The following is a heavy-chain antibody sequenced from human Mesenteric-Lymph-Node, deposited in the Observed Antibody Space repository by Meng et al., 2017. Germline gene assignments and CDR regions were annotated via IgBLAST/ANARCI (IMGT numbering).Heavy chain of an antibody. V-gene: IGHV4-4*02. CDR3: ASSDYYRSDY. J-gene: IGHJ4*02. CDR1: GGSISSSNW. CDR2: TSHSGST. D-gene: IGHD3-22*01. Sequence: QVQLQESGPGLVKPSGTLSLTCAVSGGSISSSNWWSWVRQPPGKGLEWIGETSHSGSTNYSPSLKSRVTISLDKSKNQLSLKLNSVTAADTAVYYCASSDYYRSDYWGQGTLVTASS.